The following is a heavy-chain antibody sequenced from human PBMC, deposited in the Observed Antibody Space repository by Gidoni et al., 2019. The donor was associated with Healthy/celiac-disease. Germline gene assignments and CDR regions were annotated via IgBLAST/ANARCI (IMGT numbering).Heavy chain of an antibody. D-gene: IGHD3-9*01. CDR2: IIPILGIA. CDR1: VGTFSSYA. CDR3: ARVGAYDILTGYPYYFDY. J-gene: IGHJ4*02. V-gene: IGHV1-69*04. Sequence: QVQLVQSGAEVKKPGSSVKVSCKASVGTFSSYAISWVRQAPGQGLEWMGRIIPILGIANYAQKFQGRVTITADKSTSTAYMELSSLRSEDTAVYYCARVGAYDILTGYPYYFDYWGQGTLVTVSS.